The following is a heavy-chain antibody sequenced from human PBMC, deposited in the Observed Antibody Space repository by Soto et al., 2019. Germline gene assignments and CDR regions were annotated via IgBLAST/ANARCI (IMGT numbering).Heavy chain of an antibody. CDR3: AREVQVHTQAFGY. J-gene: IGHJ4*02. V-gene: IGHV1-69*19. CDR1: GGTFNTYA. D-gene: IGHD3-10*01. Sequence: QVQLVQSGAEMKKPGSSVKVSCQSSGGTFNTYAMNWVRHAPGQGPEWMGDISPMFVAANYAPKFQGRVTITADESTGTSYMQLRSLTSAVTALYFCAREVQVHTQAFGYWGQGTLVTVSS. CDR2: ISPMFVAA.